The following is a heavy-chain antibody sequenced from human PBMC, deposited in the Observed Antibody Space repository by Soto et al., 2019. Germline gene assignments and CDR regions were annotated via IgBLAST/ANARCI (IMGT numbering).Heavy chain of an antibody. Sequence: QVQLQESGPGLVKPSGTLSLTCAVSSGSISSSNWWSRVRQPPGKGLEWIGEIYHSGSTNYNPSLKSRVTISVDKSKNQFSLKLSSVTAADTAVYYCASRTSGSYGSYNWFDPWGQGTLVTVSS. CDR2: IYHSGST. CDR3: ASRTSGSYGSYNWFDP. V-gene: IGHV4-4*02. D-gene: IGHD5-18*01. J-gene: IGHJ5*02. CDR1: SGSISSSNW.